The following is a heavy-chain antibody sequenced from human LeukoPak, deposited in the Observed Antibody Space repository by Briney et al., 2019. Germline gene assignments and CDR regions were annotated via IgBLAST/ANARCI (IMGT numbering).Heavy chain of an antibody. V-gene: IGHV1-69*01. Sequence: SVRVSCKAFGGTFSTYAISWMRQAPGQGLEWMGGITSIFNTANYAQKFQGRVTITADVSTKTAYMELSSLRSEDTAVYYCARDYYDTKGYPRGAFDIWGQGTMVTVSS. J-gene: IGHJ3*02. CDR1: GGTFSTYA. CDR3: ARDYYDTKGYPRGAFDI. D-gene: IGHD3-22*01. CDR2: ITSIFNTA.